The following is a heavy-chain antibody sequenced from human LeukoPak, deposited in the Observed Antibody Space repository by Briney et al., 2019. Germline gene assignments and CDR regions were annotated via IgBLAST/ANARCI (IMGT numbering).Heavy chain of an antibody. V-gene: IGHV3-33*08. D-gene: IGHD6-25*01. J-gene: IGHJ4*02. CDR3: ARLAAGLDY. Sequence: GGSPRLSCAASGFTFSSYSMNWVRQAPGKGLEWVAVIWYDGSNKYYADSVKGRFTISRDNSKNTLYLQMNSLRAEDTAVYYCARLAAGLDYWGQGTLVTVSS. CDR2: IWYDGSNK. CDR1: GFTFSSYS.